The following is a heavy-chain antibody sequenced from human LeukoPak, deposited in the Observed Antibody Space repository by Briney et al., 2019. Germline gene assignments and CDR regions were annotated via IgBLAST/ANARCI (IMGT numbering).Heavy chain of an antibody. J-gene: IGHJ4*02. CDR1: GGSISSYY. CDR3: AREHNDSSGYYYYSDY. Sequence: SETLSLTCTVPGGSISSYYWSWIRQPPGKGLEWIGYIYYSGSTNYNPSLKSRVTISVDTSKNQFSLKLSSVTAADTAVYYCAREHNDSSGYYYYSDYWGQGTLVTVSS. CDR2: IYYSGST. V-gene: IGHV4-59*12. D-gene: IGHD3-22*01.